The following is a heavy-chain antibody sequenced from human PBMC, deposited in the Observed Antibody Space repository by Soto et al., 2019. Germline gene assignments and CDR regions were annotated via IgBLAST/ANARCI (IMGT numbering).Heavy chain of an antibody. D-gene: IGHD6-6*01. CDR3: TTEYNSRQDLNH. Sequence: ELQLVESGGGLVEHGGSLRLSCATSGFTISTCSMNWVRQAPGKGLEWVSSISATGTYTFYADSLKGRFTISRDNARNSLFLQMNSLRVEDTALYYCTTEYNSRQDLNHWGQGALVTVSS. CDR2: ISATGTYT. V-gene: IGHV3-21*01. J-gene: IGHJ5*02. CDR1: GFTISTCS.